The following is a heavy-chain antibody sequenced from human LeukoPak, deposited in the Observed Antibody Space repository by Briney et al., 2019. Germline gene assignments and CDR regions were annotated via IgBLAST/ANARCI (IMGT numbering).Heavy chain of an antibody. CDR2: IGTAGDA. V-gene: IGHV3-13*01. CDR3: ARAVAKKEWFDP. Sequence: GGFLRLSCAASGCTFSNYDMHWVRQVTGKGLEWVSGIGTAGDAYYGGSVKGRFTISRENAKNTLYLQMNSLRAGDTAVYYCARAVAKKEWFDPWGQGTLVTVSS. D-gene: IGHD5-12*01. J-gene: IGHJ5*02. CDR1: GCTFSNYD.